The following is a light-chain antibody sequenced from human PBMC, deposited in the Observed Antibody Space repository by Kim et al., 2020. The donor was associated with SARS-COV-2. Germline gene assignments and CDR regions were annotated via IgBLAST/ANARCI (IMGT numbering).Light chain of an antibody. Sequence: QSVLTQPPSASGTPGQRVTISCSGTRSNIGSNTVNWYQQLPGTAPRLLIYNTNPRPSGVPDRFSGSKSGTSASLAISGLQSGDETDYYCSAWDDSLNAVVFGGGTQLTVL. CDR3: SAWDDSLNAVV. CDR1: RSNIGSNT. J-gene: IGLJ2*01. CDR2: NTN. V-gene: IGLV1-44*01.